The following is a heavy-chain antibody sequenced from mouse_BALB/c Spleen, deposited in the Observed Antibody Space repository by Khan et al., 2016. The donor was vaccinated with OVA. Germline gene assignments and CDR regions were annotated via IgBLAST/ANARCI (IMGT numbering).Heavy chain of an antibody. J-gene: IGHJ3*01. CDR1: GYTFTSYT. CDR3: RRDGAYYQNDGCIAY. CDR2: INPSNGYT. Sequence: QVQLQQSGAELVRPGASVKMSCKASGYTFTSYTIHWIKLRPGQGLEWIGYINPSNGYTNYNQKFKDKATLTADKSSTTASMQLSSLTSDDSAVYNGRRDGAYYQNDGCIAYWGQGTLVTVSA. D-gene: IGHD1-2*01. V-gene: IGHV1-4*01.